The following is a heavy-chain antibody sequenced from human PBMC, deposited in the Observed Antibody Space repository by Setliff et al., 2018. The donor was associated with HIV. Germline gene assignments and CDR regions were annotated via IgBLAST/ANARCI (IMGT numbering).Heavy chain of an antibody. D-gene: IGHD6-6*01. CDR3: TAVGSLAGRRPELN. CDR1: GFTFSNAW. V-gene: IGHV3-15*07. J-gene: IGHJ4*02. Sequence: LRLSCAASGFTFSNAWMNWVRQAPGKGLEWVGRIKSKIDGGTTEYAAPVKGRFTISRDDSINTLYLQMNSLKTKDTAVYFCTAVGSLAGRRPELNWGRGNLVTVSS. CDR2: IKSKIDGGTT.